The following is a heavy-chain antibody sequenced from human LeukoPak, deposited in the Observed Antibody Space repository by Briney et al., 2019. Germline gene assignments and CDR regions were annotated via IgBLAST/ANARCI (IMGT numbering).Heavy chain of an antibody. D-gene: IGHD3-16*01. CDR2: INPSGGST. CDR1: GYTFTSYY. Sequence: GASVKVSCTASGYTFTSYYMHWVRQAPGQGLEWMGIINPSGGSTSYAQKFQGRVTMTRDTSTSTVYMELSSLRSEDTAVYYCARNTGLGSYAPWNWFDPWGQGTLVTVSS. J-gene: IGHJ5*02. CDR3: ARNTGLGSYAPWNWFDP. V-gene: IGHV1-46*01.